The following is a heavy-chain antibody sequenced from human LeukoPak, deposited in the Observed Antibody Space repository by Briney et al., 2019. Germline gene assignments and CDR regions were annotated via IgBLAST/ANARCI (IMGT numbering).Heavy chain of an antibody. CDR2: IYYSGTT. Sequence: SETLSLTCSVSGGSISGYYWSWIRQPPGKGLEWIGYIYYSGTTIYNPSLKSRPTISLDTSKNQFSLNLSSVTAADTAVYYCAKSVAASYYYMDVWGKGTTVTVSS. V-gene: IGHV4-59*08. CDR3: AKSVAASYYYMDV. CDR1: GGSISGYY. D-gene: IGHD4-23*01. J-gene: IGHJ6*03.